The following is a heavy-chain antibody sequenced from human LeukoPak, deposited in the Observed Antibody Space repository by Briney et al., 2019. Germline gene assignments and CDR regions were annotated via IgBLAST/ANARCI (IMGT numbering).Heavy chain of an antibody. CDR3: VKESTYGSNEY. D-gene: IGHD3-10*01. Sequence: PGGSQRLSCAASGFTFDNYAISWVRQAPGKGLEWVSAVSATAYNRYYADSVEGRFTISRDNSKNTVHLQMTSLRAEDTALYYCVKESTYGSNEYWGQGTLVTVSS. CDR1: GFTFDNYA. V-gene: IGHV3-23*01. CDR2: VSATAYNR. J-gene: IGHJ4*02.